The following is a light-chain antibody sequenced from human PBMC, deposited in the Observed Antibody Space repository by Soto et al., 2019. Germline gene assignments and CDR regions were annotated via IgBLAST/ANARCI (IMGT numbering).Light chain of an antibody. J-gene: IGKJ1*01. CDR1: QSISMS. Sequence: DIQMTQSPSSLSASVGDRVTITCRTSQSISMSLNWYQQKPGRAPSVLIYGASRLHSGVPSRFSGGGSGTDFTLTISSLQPEDFANYYCQESHSYFWGTFGPGTKVDIK. V-gene: IGKV1-39*01. CDR3: QESHSYFWGT. CDR2: GAS.